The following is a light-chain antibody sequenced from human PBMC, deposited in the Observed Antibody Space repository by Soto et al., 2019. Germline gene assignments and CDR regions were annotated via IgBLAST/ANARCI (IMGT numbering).Light chain of an antibody. Sequence: IVLTQSPGTLSSSPGERVTLSCRASQSVSSSYLAWYHQKPGQAPRLLIYGAFRRASDIPDRFSGSGSVTDFTLTISRLEPEDYAMYYCQQYGSSPLTFGGGTNVDI. CDR3: QQYGSSPLT. J-gene: IGKJ4*01. CDR1: QSVSSSY. V-gene: IGKV3-20*01. CDR2: GAF.